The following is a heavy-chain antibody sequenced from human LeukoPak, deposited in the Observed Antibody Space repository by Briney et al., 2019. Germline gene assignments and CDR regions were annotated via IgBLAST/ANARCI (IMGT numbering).Heavy chain of an antibody. D-gene: IGHD1-26*01. CDR2: ISSSGRTI. J-gene: IGHJ4*02. CDR3: ARDRARATEGPELDY. CDR1: GVTFIYYS. Sequence: GGSLRLSCAASGVTFIYYSMTWVRQAPGKGLEWISYISSSGRTIYYADSVKGRFTISRDNAKNSVYLQMNSLSAEDTAVYYCARDRARATEGPELDYWGQGTLVTVSS. V-gene: IGHV3-48*04.